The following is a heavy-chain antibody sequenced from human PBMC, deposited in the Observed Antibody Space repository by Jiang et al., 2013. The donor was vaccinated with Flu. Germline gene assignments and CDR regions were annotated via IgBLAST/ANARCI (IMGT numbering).Heavy chain of an antibody. CDR1: GGSFSGYY. J-gene: IGHJ3*02. D-gene: IGHD2-2*01. V-gene: IGHV4-34*01. CDR2: INHSGST. Sequence: LLKPSETLSLTCAVYGGSFSGYYWSWIRQPPGKGLEWIGEINHSGSTNYNPSLKSRVTISVDTSKNQFSLKLSSVTAADTAVYYCARYPVPAWAFDIWGQGTMVTVSS. CDR3: ARYPVPAWAFDI.